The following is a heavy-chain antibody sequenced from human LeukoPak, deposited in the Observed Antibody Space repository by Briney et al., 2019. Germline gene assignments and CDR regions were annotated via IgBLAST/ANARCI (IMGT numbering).Heavy chain of an antibody. CDR2: TYYRSQWYN. CDR1: GDSVSSNSAT. J-gene: IGHJ4*02. D-gene: IGHD6-19*01. CDR3: ARVGGSGWYALDY. V-gene: IGHV6-1*01. Sequence: SQTLSLTCVISGDSVSSNSATWNWIRQSPSRGLEWLGRTYYRSQWYNDYAVSVKSRITINPDTSKTQFSLQLTSVTPEDTAVYYCARVGGSGWYALDYWGQGTLVTVSS.